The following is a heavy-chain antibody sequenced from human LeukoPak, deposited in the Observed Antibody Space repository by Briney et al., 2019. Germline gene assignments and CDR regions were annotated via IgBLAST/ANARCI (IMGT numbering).Heavy chain of an antibody. CDR2: ISGSGGST. Sequence: GGSLRLSCAPSGFTFRNYAMSWVRQAPGKGLEWVSAISGSGGSTYYADSVKGRFTISRDNSKNTLFLQMNSLRAEDTAVYYCATGGAGIYYYYGMDVWGQGTAVTVSS. CDR3: ATGGAGIYYYYGMDV. V-gene: IGHV3-23*01. CDR1: GFTFRNYA. J-gene: IGHJ6*02. D-gene: IGHD3-10*01.